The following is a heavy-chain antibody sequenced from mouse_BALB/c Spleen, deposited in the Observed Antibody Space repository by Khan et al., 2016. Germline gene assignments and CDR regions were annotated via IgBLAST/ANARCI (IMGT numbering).Heavy chain of an antibody. D-gene: IGHD2-13*01. CDR2: IYPGSNNI. V-gene: IGHV1-81*01. CDR3: ARSGPLTSYTLAY. J-gene: IGHJ4*01. CDR1: GYTFTDYV. Sequence: QVQLQQPGPELVKPGASVNMSCKASGYTFTDYVIGWVKQRTGQGLEWIGEIYPGSNNIYYNEMFKDKATLTADKSSSTAYMTLSSLTSEDSAVFCSARSGPLTSYTLAYWGQGASVTVTS.